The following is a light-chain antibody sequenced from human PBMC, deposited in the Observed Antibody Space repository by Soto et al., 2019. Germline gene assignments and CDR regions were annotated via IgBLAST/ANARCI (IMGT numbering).Light chain of an antibody. CDR2: DVG. J-gene: IGLJ1*01. CDR1: SSDVGGCNS. Sequence: QSALTQPASVSGSPGQSITISCTGTSSDVGGCNSVSWYQHHPGKAPKLILYDVGGRPSGVSSRFSGSKSGNTASLTISGRQAAEEADYFCSLYTSSMTNVFGSGTKVTVL. V-gene: IGLV2-14*03. CDR3: SLYTSSMTNV.